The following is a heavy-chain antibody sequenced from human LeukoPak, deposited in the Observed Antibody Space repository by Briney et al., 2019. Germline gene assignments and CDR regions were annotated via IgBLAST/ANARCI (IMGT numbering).Heavy chain of an antibody. J-gene: IGHJ6*02. D-gene: IGHD3-9*01. CDR2: IWYDGSNK. CDR1: GFTFSSYG. V-gene: IGHV3-33*01. Sequence: PGGSLRLSCAASGFTFSSYGMHWVRQAPGKGLEWAAVIWYDGSNKYYADSVKGRFTISRDNSKNTLYLQMNSLRAEDTAVYYCARDGTDYDILTGRESYYGMDVWGQGTTVTVSS. CDR3: ARDGTDYDILTGRESYYGMDV.